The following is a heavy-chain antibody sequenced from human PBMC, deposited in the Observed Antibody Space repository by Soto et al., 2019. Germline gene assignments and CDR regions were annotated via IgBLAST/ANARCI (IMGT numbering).Heavy chain of an antibody. CDR3: VRRHVSATGIDWFDP. Sequence: ASVKVSCKASGYAFTSYGIHWVRQAPGQRLEWMGWINAANGDTKYSPKFQGRVTITRDTSASTAYMELSSLRSEDTAVYYCVRRHVSATGIDWFDPWGQGTLVTVSS. V-gene: IGHV1-3*01. CDR2: INAANGDT. CDR1: GYAFTSYG. J-gene: IGHJ5*02. D-gene: IGHD6-13*01.